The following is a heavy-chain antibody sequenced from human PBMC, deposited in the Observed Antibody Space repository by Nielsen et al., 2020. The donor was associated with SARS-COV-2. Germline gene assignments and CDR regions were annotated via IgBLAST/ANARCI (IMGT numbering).Heavy chain of an antibody. CDR1: GFTFDDYA. CDR2: ISWNSGSI. J-gene: IGHJ5*02. Sequence: GGSLRLSCAASGFTFDDYAMHWVRQAPGKGLEWVSGISWNSGSIGYADSVKGRFTISRDNAKNSLYLQMNSLRAEDTAVYYCAKAPALDNNWFDPWGQGTLVTVSS. V-gene: IGHV3-9*01. CDR3: AKAPALDNNWFDP.